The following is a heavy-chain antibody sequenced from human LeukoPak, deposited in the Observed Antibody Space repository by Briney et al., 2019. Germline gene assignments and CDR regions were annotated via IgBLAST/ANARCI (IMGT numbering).Heavy chain of an antibody. CDR3: AREDFYYFDSSGYYLY. Sequence: PSETLSLTCTVSGGSISSYYWSWIRQPPGKGLEWIGYIYYSGSTNYNPSLKSRVTISVDTSKNQFSLKLGSVTVADTAVYYCAREDFYYFDSSGYYLYWGQGTLATVSS. J-gene: IGHJ4*02. CDR2: IYYSGST. D-gene: IGHD3-22*01. V-gene: IGHV4-59*12. CDR1: GGSISSYY.